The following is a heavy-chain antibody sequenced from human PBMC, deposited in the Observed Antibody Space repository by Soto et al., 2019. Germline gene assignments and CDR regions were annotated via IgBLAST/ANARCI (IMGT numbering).Heavy chain of an antibody. Sequence: SQPKSLTSAVDDGSFIGHYCRCISQPTEKGLEWIGEINHSGRTNYNPSLKSRVTISIDTSKNQFSLKLSSVTAADTAIYYCARDSLGIAVLGTGRSKNNWFDPWGQGTLVTVSS. CDR2: INHSGRT. D-gene: IGHD6-19*01. CDR1: DGSFIGHY. V-gene: IGHV4-34*01. J-gene: IGHJ5*02. CDR3: ARDSLGIAVLGTGRSKNNWFDP.